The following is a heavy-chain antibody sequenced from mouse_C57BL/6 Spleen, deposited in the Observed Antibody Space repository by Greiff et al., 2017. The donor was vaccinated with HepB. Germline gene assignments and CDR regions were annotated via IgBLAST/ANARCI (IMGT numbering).Heavy chain of an antibody. V-gene: IGHV1-59*01. CDR1: GYTFTSYW. Sequence: VQLQQPGAELVRPGTSVKLSCKASGYTFTSYWMHWVKQRPGQGLEWIGVIDPSDSYTNYNQKFKGKATLTVDTSSSTAYMQLSSLTSEDSAVYYCARGGTGKDFDYWGQGTTLTVSS. CDR2: IDPSDSYT. J-gene: IGHJ2*01. CDR3: ARGGTGKDFDY. D-gene: IGHD4-1*01.